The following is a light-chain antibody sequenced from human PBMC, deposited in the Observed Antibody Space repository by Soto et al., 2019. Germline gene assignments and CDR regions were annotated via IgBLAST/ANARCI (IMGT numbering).Light chain of an antibody. V-gene: IGKV1-33*01. CDR1: QDISNY. CDR2: DAS. J-gene: IGKJ2*01. Sequence: DLQMTQSPSSLSASVGDRVTITCQASQDISNYLNWYQQKPGKAPKLLIYDASNLETGVPSRFIGSGSGTDFTFPISSLQPEDIATYYCQQYDNLHTFGQGTKLEIK. CDR3: QQYDNLHT.